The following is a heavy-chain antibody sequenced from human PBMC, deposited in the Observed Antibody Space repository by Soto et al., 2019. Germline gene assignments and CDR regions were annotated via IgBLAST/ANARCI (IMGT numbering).Heavy chain of an antibody. J-gene: IGHJ6*02. V-gene: IGHV1-2*02. D-gene: IGHD5-18*01. CDR1: GYTFTGYY. CDR3: ARDGPDTAMAYGMDV. Sequence: ASVKVSCKASGYTFTGYYMHWVRQAPGQGLEWMGWINPNSGGTNYAQKFQGRVTMTRDTSISTAYMELSRLRSDDTAVYYCARDGPDTAMAYGMDVWGQGTTVTVSS. CDR2: INPNSGGT.